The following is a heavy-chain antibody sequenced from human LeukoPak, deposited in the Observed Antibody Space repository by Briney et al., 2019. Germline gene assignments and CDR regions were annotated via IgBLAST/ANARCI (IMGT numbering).Heavy chain of an antibody. CDR3: AREYFNSRGDRAFDI. Sequence: PGRSLRLSCAVSGFTFNNYGMHWVRQAPGKGLEWVADIKRGGSEKLYVDSVKGRFTIFRDDAKNSLSLQMDSLRAEDTAVYYCAREYFNSRGDRAFDIWGQGTMVTVSS. V-gene: IGHV3-7*01. CDR1: GFTFNNYG. J-gene: IGHJ3*02. CDR2: IKRGGSEK. D-gene: IGHD3-22*01.